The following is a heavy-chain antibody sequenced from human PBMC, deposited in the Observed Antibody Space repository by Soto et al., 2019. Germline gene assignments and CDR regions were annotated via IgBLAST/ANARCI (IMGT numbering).Heavy chain of an antibody. J-gene: IGHJ5*02. CDR3: ARDRAAGYSSSSDWFDP. D-gene: IGHD6-13*01. CDR2: IYYSGST. Sequence: KQSQTLSLTRTVSGGSLSSSYWSWIRQPPGKGLEWIGYIYYSGSTNYNPALKSRGTLAVDTYKDQFSLKLSSVTAADAAVYYCARDRAAGYSSSSDWFDPWGQGTLVTVSS. CDR1: GGSLSSSY. V-gene: IGHV4-59*01.